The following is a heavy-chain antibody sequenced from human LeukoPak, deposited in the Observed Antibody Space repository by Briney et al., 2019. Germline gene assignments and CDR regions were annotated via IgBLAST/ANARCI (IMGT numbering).Heavy chain of an antibody. J-gene: IGHJ4*02. CDR3: AKGYCSSTSCYYFDY. D-gene: IGHD2-2*01. V-gene: IGHV3-23*01. CDR1: GFTFSSYA. Sequence: SGGSLRLSCAASGFTFSSYAMNWVRQAPGKGLEWVSTISGSASRTYYADSVKGRFTISRDNSKNTLYLQMNSLRAEDTALYYCAKGYCSSTSCYYFDYWGQGTLVTVSS. CDR2: ISGSASRT.